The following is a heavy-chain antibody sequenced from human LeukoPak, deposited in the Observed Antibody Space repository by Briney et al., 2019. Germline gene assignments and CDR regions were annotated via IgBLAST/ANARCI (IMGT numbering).Heavy chain of an antibody. V-gene: IGHV3-23*01. CDR3: ATFVGTVSAGYTVPGGLLV. D-gene: IGHD3-9*01. J-gene: IGHJ6*04. CDR2: ISASGGGT. Sequence: GGSLRLSCAASGLTFSTYAMSWVRQAPGKGLEWVLGISASGGGTFYADSVKGRFIISRDNAKNSLYLQMNSLRAEDTAVYYCATFVGTVSAGYTVPGGLLVWGKGTTVSVSS. CDR1: GLTFSTYA.